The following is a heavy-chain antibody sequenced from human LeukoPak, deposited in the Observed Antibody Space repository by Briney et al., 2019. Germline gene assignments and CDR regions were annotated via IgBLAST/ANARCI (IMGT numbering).Heavy chain of an antibody. CDR2: ISGSGGST. J-gene: IGHJ4*02. CDR1: GFTFSSYA. V-gene: IGHV3-23*01. CDR3: AKFYDFWSGSGSY. Sequence: GGSLRLSCAASGFTFSSYAMSWVRQAPGKGLEWVSAISGSGGSTYYADSAKGRFTISRDNSKNTLYLQMNSLRAEDTAVYYCAKFYDFWSGSGSYWGQGTLVTVSS. D-gene: IGHD3-3*01.